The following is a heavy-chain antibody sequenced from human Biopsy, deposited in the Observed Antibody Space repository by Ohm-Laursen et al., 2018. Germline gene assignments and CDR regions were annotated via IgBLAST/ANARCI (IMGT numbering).Heavy chain of an antibody. CDR3: TTGFDGYNNGHYYFAMDV. D-gene: IGHD5-24*01. J-gene: IGHJ6*02. CDR1: GFTFSNAW. Sequence: SLRLSCTASGFTFSNAWMNWVRQAPGKGLEWVGRIKRKTDGGTTDYAAPVKGRFTISRDDSKTTLYLQMNSLKTEDTAVYYCTTGFDGYNNGHYYFAMDVWGPGTTVTVSS. CDR2: IKRKTDGGTT. V-gene: IGHV3-15*01.